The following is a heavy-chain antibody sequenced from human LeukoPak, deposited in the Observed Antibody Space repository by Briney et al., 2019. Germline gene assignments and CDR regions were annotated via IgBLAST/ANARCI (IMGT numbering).Heavy chain of an antibody. CDR1: GGTFSSYA. J-gene: IGHJ4*02. Sequence: SVKVSCKASGGTFSSYAISWVRQAPGQGLEWMGGIIPIFGTANYAQKFQGRVTITADESTSTAYMELSSLRPEDTAVYYCARDLTAMRGFCSYWGQGTLVTVSS. D-gene: IGHD5-18*01. V-gene: IGHV1-69*13. CDR3: ARDLTAMRGFCSY. CDR2: IIPIFGTA.